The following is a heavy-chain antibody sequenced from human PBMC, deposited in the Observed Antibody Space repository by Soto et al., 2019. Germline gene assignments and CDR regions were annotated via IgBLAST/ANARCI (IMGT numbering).Heavy chain of an antibody. CDR2: IYYSGST. Sequence: SETLSLTCTVSGGSISSSSYYWSWIRQPPGKGLEWIGYIYYSGSTYYNPSLKSRVTISVDTSKNQFSLKLSSVTAADTAVYYCAREPSRYYDSSGYYSIDYWGQGTLVTVSS. J-gene: IGHJ4*02. V-gene: IGHV4-30-4*01. CDR1: GGSISSSSYY. D-gene: IGHD3-22*01. CDR3: AREPSRYYDSSGYYSIDY.